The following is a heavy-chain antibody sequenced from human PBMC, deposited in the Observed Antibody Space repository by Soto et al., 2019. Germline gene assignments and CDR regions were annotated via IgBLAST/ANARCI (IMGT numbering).Heavy chain of an antibody. V-gene: IGHV4-34*01. J-gene: IGHJ4*02. CDR1: GGSFSGYY. CDR2: INHSGST. CDR3: ARGLICRGGTCYPPVFDS. Sequence: QVHLQQWGAGLLKPSETLSLTCAVYGGSFSGYYWTWIRQPPGKGLEWIGEINHSGSTNYNPSLKSRVTLSVDTSKNQFSLQLTSVTAADTALYYCARGLICRGGTCYPPVFDSWGQGTLVTVSS. D-gene: IGHD2-15*01.